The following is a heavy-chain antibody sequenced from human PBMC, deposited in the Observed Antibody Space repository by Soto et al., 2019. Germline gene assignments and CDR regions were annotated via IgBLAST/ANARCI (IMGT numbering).Heavy chain of an antibody. CDR3: ARYGSGSYSLFRDYYGMDV. D-gene: IGHD3-10*01. CDR2: IYYSGST. J-gene: IGHJ6*02. CDR1: GGSISSYY. Sequence: SETLSLTCTVSGGSISSYYWSWIRQPPGKGLEWIGYIYYSGSTNYNPSLKSRVTISVDTSKNQFSLKLSSVTAADTAVYYCARYGSGSYSLFRDYYGMDVWGQGTTVTVSS. V-gene: IGHV4-59*01.